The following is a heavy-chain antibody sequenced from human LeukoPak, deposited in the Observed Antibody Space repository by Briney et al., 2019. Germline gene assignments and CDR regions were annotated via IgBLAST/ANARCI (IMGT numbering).Heavy chain of an antibody. J-gene: IGHJ6*02. CDR2: IYYSGST. Sequence: PSETLSLTCTVSGGSISSGGYYWSWIRQHPGKGLEWIGYIYYSGSTYYNPSLKSRVTISVDTSKNQFSLKLSSVTAADTAVYYCARLNPSWSRRFLEWTNFGYYGMDVWGQGTTVTVSS. CDR3: ARLNPSWSRRFLEWTNFGYYGMDV. CDR1: GGSISSGGYY. D-gene: IGHD3-3*01. V-gene: IGHV4-31*03.